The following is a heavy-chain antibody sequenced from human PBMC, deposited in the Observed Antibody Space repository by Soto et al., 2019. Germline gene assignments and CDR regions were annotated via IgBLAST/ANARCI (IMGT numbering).Heavy chain of an antibody. D-gene: IGHD1-26*01. V-gene: IGHV4-38-2*02. Sequence: SETLSLAGTVCGYCISSGYYWGWIRQPPGKGLEWIGSIFHSGTTSYNPSLKSRLTISVDTSKNQFSLKLNSVTAADPAVYSCVRDRGSHYWGQGTLVTVSS. CDR3: VRDRGSHY. CDR1: GYCISSGYY. J-gene: IGHJ4*02. CDR2: IFHSGTT.